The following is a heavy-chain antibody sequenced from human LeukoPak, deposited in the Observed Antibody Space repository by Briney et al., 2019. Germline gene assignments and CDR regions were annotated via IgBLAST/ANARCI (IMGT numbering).Heavy chain of an antibody. CDR2: INHSGST. J-gene: IGHJ6*02. Sequence: SSETLSLTCAVYGGSFSGYYWSWIRQLPGKGLEWIGEINHSGSTNYNPSLKSRVTISVDTSKNQFSLKLSSVTAADTAVYYCASSGGGYSGYDPYYYYGMDVWGQGTTVTVSS. CDR1: GGSFSGYY. V-gene: IGHV4-34*01. CDR3: ASSGGGYSGYDPYYYYGMDV. D-gene: IGHD5-12*01.